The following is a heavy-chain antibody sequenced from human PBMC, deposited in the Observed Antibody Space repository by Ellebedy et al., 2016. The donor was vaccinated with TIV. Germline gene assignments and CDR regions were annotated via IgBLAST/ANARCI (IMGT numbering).Heavy chain of an antibody. J-gene: IGHJ4*02. CDR1: GASISSGPYY. D-gene: IGHD6-19*01. Sequence: SETLSLXXTVSGASISSGPYYWIWIRQHTGKGLEWIGYIYSGGSTYYSPSLKRRVTISLDTSKNQFSLKLTSVTAADTAVYYCARGIEQWLTYWGQGTLVTVSS. V-gene: IGHV4-31*03. CDR3: ARGIEQWLTY. CDR2: IYSGGST.